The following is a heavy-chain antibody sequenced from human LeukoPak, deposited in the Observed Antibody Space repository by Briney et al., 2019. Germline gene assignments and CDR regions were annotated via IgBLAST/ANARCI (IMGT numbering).Heavy chain of an antibody. D-gene: IGHD2-2*01. CDR3: ARGLIVVDSVDY. Sequence: GGSLRLSCAASGFTFSSYSMNWVRQAPGKGLEWVSSISSSSSYIYYADSVKGRFTISRDNAKNSLYLQMNSLRAEDTAVCYCARGLIVVDSVDYWGQGTLVTVSS. CDR1: GFTFSSYS. J-gene: IGHJ4*02. CDR2: ISSSSSYI. V-gene: IGHV3-21*01.